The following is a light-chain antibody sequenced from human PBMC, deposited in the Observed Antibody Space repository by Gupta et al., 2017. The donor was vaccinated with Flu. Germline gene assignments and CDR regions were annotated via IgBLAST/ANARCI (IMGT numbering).Light chain of an antibody. CDR1: QGIGND. J-gene: IGKJ4*01. CDR3: RQYNSYPYT. CDR2: VAS. Sequence: DIQMTQSPSSLSASVGDTVTITCRAGQGIGNDLGWYQQKAGKAPKRLIFVASILQSGVPSRFSGSGSGTEFTLTISSLQPEDFATYYCRQYNSYPYTFGGGTRVEIK. V-gene: IGKV1-17*01.